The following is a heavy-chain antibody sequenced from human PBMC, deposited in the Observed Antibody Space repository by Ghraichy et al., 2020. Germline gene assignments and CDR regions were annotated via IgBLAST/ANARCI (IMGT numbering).Heavy chain of an antibody. Sequence: SETLSLTCAVSGYSISSGYYWGWIRQPPGKGLEWIGSIYHSGSTYYNPSLKSRVTISVDTSKNQFSLKLSSVTAADTAVYYCAREESGYSYGYKNFDYWGQGTLVTVSS. CDR3: AREESGYSYGYKNFDY. J-gene: IGHJ4*02. V-gene: IGHV4-38-2*02. CDR1: GYSISSGYY. D-gene: IGHD5-18*01. CDR2: IYHSGST.